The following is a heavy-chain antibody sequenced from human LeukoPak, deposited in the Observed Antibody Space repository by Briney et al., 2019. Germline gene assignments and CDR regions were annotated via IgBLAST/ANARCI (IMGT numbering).Heavy chain of an antibody. CDR3: ARDRKGGLIDY. CDR1: GGSISSYY. V-gene: IGHV4-59*01. CDR2: IYYSGST. J-gene: IGHJ4*02. Sequence: PSETLSLTCTVSGGSISSYYWSWIRQPPGKGLEWIGYIYYSGSTNYNPSLKSRVTISVDTSKNQFSLKLSSVTAADTAVYYCARDRKGGLIDYWGQGTLVTVSS. D-gene: IGHD3-16*01.